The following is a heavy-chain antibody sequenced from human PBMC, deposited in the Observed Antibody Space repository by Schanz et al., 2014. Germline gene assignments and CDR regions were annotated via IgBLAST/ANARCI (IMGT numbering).Heavy chain of an antibody. CDR2: INPSGGST. J-gene: IGHJ4*02. Sequence: QVQLVQSGAEVKKPGASVKVSCKASGYTFTSYSMHWVRQAPGQGLEWMGMINPSGGSTTYAQKFRGRVTMTRDTSISTAYMELSRLKSDDTAVYYCARAFGGYDPAGALDYWGQGTLVTVSS. CDR3: ARAFGGYDPAGALDY. CDR1: GYTFTSYS. D-gene: IGHD5-12*01. V-gene: IGHV1-46*01.